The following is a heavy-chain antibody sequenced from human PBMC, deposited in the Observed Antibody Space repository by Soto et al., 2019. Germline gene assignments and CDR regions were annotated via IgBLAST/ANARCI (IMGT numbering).Heavy chain of an antibody. CDR1: GGSFSGYY. Sequence: QVQLQQWGAGLLKPSETLSLTCAVYGGSFSGYYWSWIRQPPGKGLEWIGEINHSRSTNYNPSLKSRVTISVDTSKTQFSLKLSSVTAADTAVYYWARAIGIAAAGPPLFFDYWGQGTLVTVSS. J-gene: IGHJ4*02. D-gene: IGHD6-13*01. CDR3: ARAIGIAAAGPPLFFDY. V-gene: IGHV4-34*01. CDR2: INHSRST.